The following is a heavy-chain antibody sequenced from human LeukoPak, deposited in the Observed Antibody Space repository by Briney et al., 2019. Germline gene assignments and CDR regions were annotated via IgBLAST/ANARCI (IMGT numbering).Heavy chain of an antibody. CDR1: GYTFTSYG. CDR3: AREVAGDVDTALYYFDY. D-gene: IGHD5-18*01. V-gene: IGHV1-18*01. CDR2: ISAYSGNT. J-gene: IGHJ4*02. Sequence: ASVKVSCKASGYTFTSYGISWVRQAPGQGLEWMGWISAYSGNTNYAQKPQGRVTMTTDTSTSTAYMELRSLRSDDTAVYYCAREVAGDVDTALYYFDYWGQGTLVTVSS.